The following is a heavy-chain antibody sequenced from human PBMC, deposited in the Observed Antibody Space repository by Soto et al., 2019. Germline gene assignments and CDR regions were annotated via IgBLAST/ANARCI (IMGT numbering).Heavy chain of an antibody. CDR3: AKTWSGAHFDY. D-gene: IGHD3-3*01. Sequence: LRLSCAASGFTFSTYAMSWVRQAPGKGLEWVSGISDNGGSTYYADSVKGRFTISRDNSKSTLYLQMNSLRADDTAVYHCAKTWSGAHFDYWGQGTLVTVSS. V-gene: IGHV3-23*01. J-gene: IGHJ4*02. CDR1: GFTFSTYA. CDR2: ISDNGGST.